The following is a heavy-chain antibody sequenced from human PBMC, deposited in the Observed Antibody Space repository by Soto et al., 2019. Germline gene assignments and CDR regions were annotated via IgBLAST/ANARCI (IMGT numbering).Heavy chain of an antibody. CDR3: AKTWSGAHFDY. D-gene: IGHD3-3*01. Sequence: LRLSCAASGFTFSTYAMSWVRQAPGKGLEWVSGISDNGGSTYYADSVKGRFTISRDNSKSTLYLQMNSLRADDTAVYHCAKTWSGAHFDYWGQGTLVTVSS. V-gene: IGHV3-23*01. J-gene: IGHJ4*02. CDR1: GFTFSTYA. CDR2: ISDNGGST.